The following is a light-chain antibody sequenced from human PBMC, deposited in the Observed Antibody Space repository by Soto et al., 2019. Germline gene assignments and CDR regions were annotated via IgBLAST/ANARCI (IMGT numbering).Light chain of an antibody. CDR1: SSDVGGYNF. CDR3: CSYAGMSTFVV. J-gene: IGLJ2*01. Sequence: QSVLTQPRSVSGSPGQSVTISCTGTSSDVGGYNFVSWYQQHPGKVPKLMIYDVSKRPSGVPDRFSGSKSGDTASLTISGLQAEDEADYYCCSYAGMSTFVVFGGGTKLTVL. V-gene: IGLV2-11*01. CDR2: DVS.